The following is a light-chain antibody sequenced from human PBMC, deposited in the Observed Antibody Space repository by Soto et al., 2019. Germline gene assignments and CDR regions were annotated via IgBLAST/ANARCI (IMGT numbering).Light chain of an antibody. CDR1: SSDVGTYNY. V-gene: IGLV2-14*01. J-gene: IGLJ2*01. Sequence: SALTQPASVSGSPGQSITISCTGTSSDVGTYNYVSWYQQHPGKAPKLMIYEVRNRPSGVSNRFSGSKSGNTASLTISGLQAEDEADYYCSSYTSSSTLVIFGGGTKLTVL. CDR2: EVR. CDR3: SSYTSSSTLVI.